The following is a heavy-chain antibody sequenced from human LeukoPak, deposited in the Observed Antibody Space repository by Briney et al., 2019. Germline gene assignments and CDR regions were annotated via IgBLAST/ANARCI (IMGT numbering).Heavy chain of an antibody. Sequence: GASVTVSCKVSGYTLTELSMHWVRQAPGKGLEWMGGFDPEDGETIYAQKFHGRVTMTEDTSTDTAYMELSSLRSEDTAVYYCAATGYYDFWSGYYPFDYWGQGTLVTVSS. CDR3: AATGYYDFWSGYYPFDY. V-gene: IGHV1-24*01. CDR1: GYTLTELS. J-gene: IGHJ4*02. D-gene: IGHD3-3*01. CDR2: FDPEDGET.